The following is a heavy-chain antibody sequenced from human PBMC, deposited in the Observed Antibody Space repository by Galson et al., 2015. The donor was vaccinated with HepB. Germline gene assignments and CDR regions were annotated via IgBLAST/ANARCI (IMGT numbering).Heavy chain of an antibody. Sequence: SVKVSCKASGYTFTGYYVHWVRQAPGQGLEWMGRINPNSGGTNYAQKFQGRVTMTRDTSISTAYMELSRLGSDDTVVYYCARELAAAGTGPYYYGMDVWGQGTTVTVSS. CDR2: INPNSGGT. CDR1: GYTFTGYY. J-gene: IGHJ6*02. CDR3: ARELAAAGTGPYYYGMDV. V-gene: IGHV1-2*05. D-gene: IGHD6-13*01.